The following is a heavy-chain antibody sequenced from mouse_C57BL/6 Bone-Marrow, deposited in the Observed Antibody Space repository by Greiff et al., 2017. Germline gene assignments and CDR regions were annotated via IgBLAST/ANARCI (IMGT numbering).Heavy chain of an antibody. V-gene: IGHV10-1*01. CDR2: IRRKSNNYAT. CDR1: GFSFNTYA. Sequence: EVQLVESGGGLVQPKGSLKLSCAASGFSFNTYAMNWVRQAPGKGLEWVARIRRKSNNYATYYADSVKDRLTISRDDSESMLYLQMNNLKTEDTAMYYCVRQLLRRAYAMDYWGQGTSVTVSA. CDR3: VRQLLRRAYAMDY. J-gene: IGHJ4*01. D-gene: IGHD1-1*01.